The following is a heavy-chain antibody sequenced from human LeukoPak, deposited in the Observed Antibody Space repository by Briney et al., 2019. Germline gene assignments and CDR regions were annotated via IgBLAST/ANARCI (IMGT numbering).Heavy chain of an antibody. D-gene: IGHD4-17*01. V-gene: IGHV4-61*02. CDR3: ARGLPSTVTIPFDP. CDR2: IYTSGST. J-gene: IGHJ5*02. Sequence: SETLSLTCTVSGGSISSGSYYWSWIRQPAGKGLEWIGRIYTSGSTNYNPSLKSRVTISVDTSKNQFSLKLSSVTAADTAVYYCARGLPSTVTIPFDPWGQGTLVTVSS. CDR1: GGSISSGSYY.